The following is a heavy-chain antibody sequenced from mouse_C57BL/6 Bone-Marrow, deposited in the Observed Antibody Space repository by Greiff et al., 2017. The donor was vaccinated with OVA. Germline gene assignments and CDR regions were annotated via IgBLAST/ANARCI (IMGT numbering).Heavy chain of an antibody. CDR3: ARHGP. CDR2: ISSGGSYT. V-gene: IGHV5-6*01. J-gene: IGHJ3*01. CDR1: GFPFSSYG. Sequence: EVQGVASGGDLVKPGGSLQLSCAASGFPFSSYGMSWVRQTPDKRLEWVATISSGGSYTYYPDSEKGRFPISRDNAKNTLYLQMSSLKSEDTAMYYCARHGPWGQGTLVTVSA.